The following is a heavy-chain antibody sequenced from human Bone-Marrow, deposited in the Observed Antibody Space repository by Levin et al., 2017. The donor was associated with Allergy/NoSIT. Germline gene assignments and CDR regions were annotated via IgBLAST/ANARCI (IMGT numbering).Heavy chain of an antibody. CDR3: AKENSGTYGGMDV. V-gene: IGHV3-23*01. D-gene: IGHD1-26*01. CDR1: GFTFRTSA. Sequence: LSLTCAASGFTFRTSAMSWVRQAPGKGLEWVSAIIHSGDTTFYADSVKGRFTISRDDSKNTLYLQMNSLRAEDTAIYYCAKENSGTYGGMDVWGQGTTVTVSS. J-gene: IGHJ6*02. CDR2: IIHSGDTT.